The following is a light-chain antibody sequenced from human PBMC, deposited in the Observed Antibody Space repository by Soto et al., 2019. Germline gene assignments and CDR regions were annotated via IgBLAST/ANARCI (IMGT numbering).Light chain of an antibody. J-gene: IGKJ1*01. CDR2: GAF. Sequence: EIVMTQSPVTLSVSPWEIVTLSCRASQSVSSNLAWYQQKPGQAPSLLIYGAFTRATGIPARFSGTGSGTEFTLTISSLQSEDFALYYCQQYNDWPLTFGHGTKVDIK. CDR3: QQYNDWPLT. CDR1: QSVSSN. V-gene: IGKV3-15*01.